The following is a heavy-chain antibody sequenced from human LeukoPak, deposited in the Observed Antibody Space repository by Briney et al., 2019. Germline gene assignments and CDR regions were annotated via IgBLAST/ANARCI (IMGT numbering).Heavy chain of an antibody. CDR2: ISAYNGNT. Sequence: SVRVSCKASGYTFTSYGISWVRQAPGQGLEWMGWISAYNGNTNYAQKLQGRVTMTTDTSTSTAYMELRSLRSDDTAVYYCARDSGLSGYSYGQPFDIWGQGTMVTVSS. CDR3: ARDSGLSGYSYGQPFDI. V-gene: IGHV1-18*04. CDR1: GYTFTSYG. J-gene: IGHJ3*02. D-gene: IGHD5-18*01.